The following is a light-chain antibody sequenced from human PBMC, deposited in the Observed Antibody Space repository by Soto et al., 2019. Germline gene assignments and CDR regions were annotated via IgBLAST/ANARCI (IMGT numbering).Light chain of an antibody. J-gene: IGLJ2*01. CDR2: EVS. V-gene: IGLV2-8*01. CDR1: SSDVGAYNY. CDR3: SSFAGSSNVI. Sequence: QSALTQPPSASGSPGQSVTFSCIGTSSDVGAYNYVSWHQQHPGKAPKLMIYEVSKRPSGVPDRFSGSKSANTASLTVSGLQAEDEADYYCSSFAGSSNVIFGGGTKLTVL.